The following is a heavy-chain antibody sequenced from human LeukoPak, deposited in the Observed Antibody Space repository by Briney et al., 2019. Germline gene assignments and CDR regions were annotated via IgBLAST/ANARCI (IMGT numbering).Heavy chain of an antibody. D-gene: IGHD5-18*01. V-gene: IGHV3-53*04. J-gene: IGHJ4*02. CDR1: GFTVSTNC. CDR3: ARVDTVMAYYFDL. CDR2: IYSGGTT. Sequence: PGGSLRLSGAASGFTVSTNCMTWVRQAPGKGLEWVSTIYSGGTTYYADSVMGRFTISRHNSRNTLYLQMNSLRAEDTAVYYCARVDTVMAYYFDLWGQGTLVTVSS.